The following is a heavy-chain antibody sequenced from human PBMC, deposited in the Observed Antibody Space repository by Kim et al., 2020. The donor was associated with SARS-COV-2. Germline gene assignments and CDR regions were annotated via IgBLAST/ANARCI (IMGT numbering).Heavy chain of an antibody. CDR3: ARHDYDSSGYWRVYNWFEP. J-gene: IGHJ5*02. CDR1: GGSISSSSYY. Sequence: SETLSLTCTVSGGSISSSSYYWGWIRQPPGKGLEWIGSIYYSGSTYYNPSLKSRVTISVDTSKNQFSLKLSSVTAADTAVYYCARHDYDSSGYWRVYNWFEPWGQGTLVTVAS. CDR2: IYYSGST. V-gene: IGHV4-39*01. D-gene: IGHD3-22*01.